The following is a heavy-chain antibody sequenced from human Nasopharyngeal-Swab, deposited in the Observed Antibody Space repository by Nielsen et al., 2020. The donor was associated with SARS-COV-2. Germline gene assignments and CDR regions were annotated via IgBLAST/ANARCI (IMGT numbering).Heavy chain of an antibody. J-gene: IGHJ6*03. CDR2: ISGSGDTT. V-gene: IGHV3-23*01. Sequence: GESLKISCAASGFTFSSYAMSWVRQAPGKGLDWVSIISGSGDTTYYADSVKDRFTISRDNSKNTLYLEMSSLRSEDTAVYYCARGYMDVWGKGTTVTVSS. CDR1: GFTFSSYA. CDR3: ARGYMDV.